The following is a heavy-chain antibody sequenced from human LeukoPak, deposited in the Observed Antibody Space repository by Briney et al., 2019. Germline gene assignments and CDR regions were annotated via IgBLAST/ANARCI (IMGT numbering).Heavy chain of an antibody. CDR2: ISSSSSYI. Sequence: GGSLRLSCAASGFTFSSYSMNWVRQAPGKGLEWVSSISSSSSYIYYADSVKGRFTISRDNAKNSLYLQMNSLRAEDTAVYYCARDIRVVVPAAPHYWGQGTLVTVSS. J-gene: IGHJ4*02. D-gene: IGHD2-2*01. V-gene: IGHV3-21*01. CDR3: ARDIRVVVPAAPHY. CDR1: GFTFSSYS.